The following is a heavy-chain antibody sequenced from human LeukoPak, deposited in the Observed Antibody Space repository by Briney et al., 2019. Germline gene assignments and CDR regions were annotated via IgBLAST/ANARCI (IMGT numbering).Heavy chain of an antibody. D-gene: IGHD2-15*01. CDR3: AGYGSPFNYYYYMDV. CDR2: ISAYNGNT. Sequence: ASVKVSCKASGYTFTSYGISWVRQAPGQGLEWMGWISAYNGNTNYAQKLQGRVTMTTDTSTSTAYMELRSLRPDDTAVYYCAGYGSPFNYYYYMDVWGKGTTVTVSS. V-gene: IGHV1-18*01. CDR1: GYTFTSYG. J-gene: IGHJ6*03.